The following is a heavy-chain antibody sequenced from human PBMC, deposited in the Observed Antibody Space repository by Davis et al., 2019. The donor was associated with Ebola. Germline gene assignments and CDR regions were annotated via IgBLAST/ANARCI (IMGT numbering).Heavy chain of an antibody. D-gene: IGHD3-22*01. J-gene: IGHJ2*01. Sequence: GESLKISCAASGFTFSSSAMSWVRQAPGKGLEWVAVVSYDGNTEYYSDSVKGRFTISRHNSKNTLYLQINSLRAEDTAVYYCARGYYDSTGNRYFDFWGRGTLVTVSS. CDR3: ARGYYDSTGNRYFDF. CDR1: GFTFSSSA. CDR2: VSYDGNTE. V-gene: IGHV3-30*03.